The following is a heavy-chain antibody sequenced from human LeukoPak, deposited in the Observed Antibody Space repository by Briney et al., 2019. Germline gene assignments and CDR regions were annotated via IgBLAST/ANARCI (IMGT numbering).Heavy chain of an antibody. CDR3: AHTGYGSGSYLRYYYFGLDV. J-gene: IGHJ6*02. CDR1: GLSLTTSGVG. Sequence: SGPTLAKPTHTLTLTCTLSGLSLTTSGVGVGWIRQPPGKALEWLAPIYWDDDKRYNPSLKTRLTITKDTSKNQVVLTMTNMDPVDTATYYCAHTGYGSGSYLRYYYFGLDVWGQGTTVTVSS. CDR2: IYWDDDK. D-gene: IGHD3-10*01. V-gene: IGHV2-5*02.